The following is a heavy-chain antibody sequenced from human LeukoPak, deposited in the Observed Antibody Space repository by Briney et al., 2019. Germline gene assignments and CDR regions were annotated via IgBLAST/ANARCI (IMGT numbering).Heavy chain of an antibody. CDR3: AGGKYYYDSSGYLYAFDI. J-gene: IGHJ3*02. D-gene: IGHD3-22*01. Sequence: SETLSLTCTVSGGSISSYYWSWIRQPAGKGPEWIGRIYTSGSTNYNPSLKSRVTMSVDTSKNQFSLKLSSVTAADTAVYYCAGGKYYYDSSGYLYAFDIWGQGTMVTVSS. CDR1: GGSISSYY. CDR2: IYTSGST. V-gene: IGHV4-4*07.